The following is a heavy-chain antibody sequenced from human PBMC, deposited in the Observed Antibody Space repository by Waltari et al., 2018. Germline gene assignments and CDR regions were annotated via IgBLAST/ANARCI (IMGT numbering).Heavy chain of an antibody. D-gene: IGHD6-25*01. CDR1: GGSISDNYFY. CDR2: ISYGGTT. CDR3: AREAASTSKWFDP. J-gene: IGHJ5*02. V-gene: IGHV4-39*02. Sequence: QLQLQESGPGLVKPSETLSLTCSVSGGSISDNYFYWGWIRQSPGRELEWIGCISYGGTTQYNPSLESRVTILLDTSKNQFSLKVRSVTAADTAIYFCAREAASTSKWFDPWGQGILVTVSS.